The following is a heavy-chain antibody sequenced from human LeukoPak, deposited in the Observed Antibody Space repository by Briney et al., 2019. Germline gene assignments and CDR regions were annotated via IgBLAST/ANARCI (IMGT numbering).Heavy chain of an antibody. J-gene: IGHJ4*02. CDR3: ASRTDEYSGGSPRQANYYFDY. Sequence: SGTLVLTCAVYGGSFRGYDWGWVRQAPGKGLEWVGEIKYNGSTNYNTSLKSRVTISVDTYKNQFSLKLSSVTAADTAVYYCASRTDEYSGGSPRQANYYFDYWGQGTLVTVSS. CDR2: IKYNGST. D-gene: IGHD2-15*01. V-gene: IGHV4-34*01. CDR1: GGSFRGYD.